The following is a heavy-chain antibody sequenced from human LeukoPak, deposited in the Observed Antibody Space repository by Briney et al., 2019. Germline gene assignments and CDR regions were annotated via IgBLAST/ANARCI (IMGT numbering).Heavy chain of an antibody. D-gene: IGHD4-23*01. CDR2: IWYDGSNE. V-gene: IGHV3-33*01. J-gene: IGHJ4*02. Sequence: GGSLRLSCAASGFTFSSNGMHWVRQAPGKGLEWVALIWYDGSNEYYADSVKGRFTISKNTLYLQMNSLRVEDTAVYYCAREGDRSATPIRRYFDHWRQGTLVTVSS. CDR3: AREGDRSATPIRRYFDH. CDR1: GFTFSSNG.